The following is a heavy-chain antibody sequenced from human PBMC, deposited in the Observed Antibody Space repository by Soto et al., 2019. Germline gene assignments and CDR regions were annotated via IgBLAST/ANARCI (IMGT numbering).Heavy chain of an antibody. J-gene: IGHJ4*02. V-gene: IGHV4-31*03. CDR3: ARVGEQQGRFDY. CDR2: IYYSGST. D-gene: IGHD3-10*01. CDR1: GGSISSGGYY. Sequence: QVQLQESGPGLVKPSQTLSLTCTVSGGSISSGGYYWSWIRQHPGKGLEWIGYIYYSGSTYYNPSLKSRVTKAVDTSKNQFSLKLSSVTAADTAVYYCARVGEQQGRFDYWGQGTLVTVSS.